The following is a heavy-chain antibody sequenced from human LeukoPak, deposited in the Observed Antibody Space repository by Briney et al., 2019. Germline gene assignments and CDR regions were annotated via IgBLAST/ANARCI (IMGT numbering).Heavy chain of an antibody. D-gene: IGHD3-10*01. Sequence: GGSLRLSCAASGFSFRDYELTWVRQVPGKGLEWISYVNQRGRTTSYADSVKGRFTISRDNAKNSLYLQMNSLRAEDTAVYYCARAGFTFSDYFGSFFDYWGQGTLVTVSS. V-gene: IGHV3-48*03. CDR2: VNQRGRTT. CDR3: ARAGFTFSDYFGSFFDY. CDR1: GFSFRDYE. J-gene: IGHJ4*02.